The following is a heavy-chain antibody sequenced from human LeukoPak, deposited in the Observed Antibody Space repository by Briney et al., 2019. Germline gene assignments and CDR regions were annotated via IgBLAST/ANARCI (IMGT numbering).Heavy chain of an antibody. D-gene: IGHD6-19*01. CDR3: ARGLRYSTGWYYFDY. CDR1: GFTFSSYA. CDR2: IYSGGST. Sequence: PGGSLRLSCAASGFTFSSYAMSWVRQAPGKGLEWVSVIYSGGSTYYADSVKGRFTISRDNSKNTLYLQMNSLRADDTAVYYCARGLRYSTGWYYFDYWGQGTLVTVSS. V-gene: IGHV3-53*01. J-gene: IGHJ4*02.